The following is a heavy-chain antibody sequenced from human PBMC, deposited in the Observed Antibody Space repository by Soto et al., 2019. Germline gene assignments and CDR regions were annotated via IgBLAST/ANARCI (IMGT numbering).Heavy chain of an antibody. CDR1: GDTFSFYT. Sequence: QVQLVQSGAEVKKPGSSVRLSCTASGDTFSFYTISWVRQAPGQGPEWMGRIIPMVGMADYPQKFQGRVPISADNSTSTACLVLSSLGSDDTAVYFCATNYGSGSTPFGYWGQGTLVTVSS. CDR2: IIPMVGMA. J-gene: IGHJ4*02. D-gene: IGHD3-10*01. V-gene: IGHV1-69*02. CDR3: ATNYGSGSTPFGY.